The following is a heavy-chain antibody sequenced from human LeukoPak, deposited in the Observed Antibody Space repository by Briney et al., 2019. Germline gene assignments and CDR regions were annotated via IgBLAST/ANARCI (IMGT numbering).Heavy chain of an antibody. CDR3: AREAKQQLVYDAFDI. V-gene: IGHV3-7*01. CDR1: VITFSSYW. D-gene: IGHD6-13*01. CDR2: IKQDGSEK. J-gene: IGHJ3*02. Sequence: GGSLRLSCAASVITFSSYWMSWVRQAPGKGLEWVANIKQDGSEKNYVDSVKGRFTISRDNAKNSLYLQMNSLRAEDTAMYYCAREAKQQLVYDAFDIWGQGTMVTVSS.